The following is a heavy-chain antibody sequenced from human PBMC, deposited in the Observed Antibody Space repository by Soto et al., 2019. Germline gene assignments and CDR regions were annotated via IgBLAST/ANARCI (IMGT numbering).Heavy chain of an antibody. V-gene: IGHV3-72*01. Sequence: EVQLVESGGGLVQPGGSLRLSCAASGFRVSDSFMDWVRQAPGKGPEWLGRIRNKANSYTTEYAASVKGRFSISRDDSKISLYLQMNSLKTEDPAIYFCVTRGSGWPDYWGQGTLVIVSS. CDR1: GFRVSDSF. J-gene: IGHJ4*02. CDR3: VTRGSGWPDY. D-gene: IGHD6-25*01. CDR2: IRNKANSYTT.